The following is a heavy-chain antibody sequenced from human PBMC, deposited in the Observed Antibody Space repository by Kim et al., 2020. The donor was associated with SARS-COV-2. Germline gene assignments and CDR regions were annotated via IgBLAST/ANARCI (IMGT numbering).Heavy chain of an antibody. CDR2: INHSGST. D-gene: IGHD1-7*01. CDR1: GGSFSGYY. Sequence: SETLSLTCAVYGGSFSGYYWSWIRQPPGKGLEWIGEINHSGSTNYNPSLKSRVTISVDTSKNQFSLKLSSVTAADTAVYYCARLDAGANFPPFDYWGQGT. J-gene: IGHJ4*02. CDR3: ARLDAGANFPPFDY. V-gene: IGHV4-34*01.